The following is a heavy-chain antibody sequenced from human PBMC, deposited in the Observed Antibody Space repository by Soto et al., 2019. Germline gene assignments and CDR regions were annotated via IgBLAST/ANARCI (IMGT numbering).Heavy chain of an antibody. CDR3: AREVSSLGVRGVSDY. Sequence: PSETLSLTCTVSGGSISSGGYYWSWIRQHPGKGLEWIGYIYYSGSTYYNPSLKSRVTISVDTSKNQFSLKLSSVTAADTAVYYCAREVSSLGVRGVSDYWGQGTLVTVSS. V-gene: IGHV4-31*03. J-gene: IGHJ4*02. CDR1: GGSISSGGYY. CDR2: IYYSGST. D-gene: IGHD3-10*01.